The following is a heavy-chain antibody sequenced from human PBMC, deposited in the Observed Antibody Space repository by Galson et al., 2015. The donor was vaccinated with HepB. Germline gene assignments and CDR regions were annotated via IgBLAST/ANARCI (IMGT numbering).Heavy chain of an antibody. CDR3: AGVVVVAAKGGMDV. CDR2: IKQDGSGK. V-gene: IGHV3-7*03. CDR1: GFTFSSYW. J-gene: IGHJ6*02. D-gene: IGHD2-15*01. Sequence: SLRLSCAASGFTFSSYWMSWVRQAPGKGLEWVANIKQDGSGKYYVDSVKGRFTISRDNAKNSLYLQMNSLRAEDTAVYYCAGVVVVAAKGGMDVWGQGTTVTVSS.